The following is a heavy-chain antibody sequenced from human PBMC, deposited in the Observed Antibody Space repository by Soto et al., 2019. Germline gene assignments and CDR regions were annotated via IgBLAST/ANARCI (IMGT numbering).Heavy chain of an antibody. CDR3: AKEGGGDWSYVDY. Sequence: PGGSLRLSCAASGFTFSSYGMHWVRQAPGKGLEWVAVISYDGSNKYYADSVKGRFTISRDNSKNTLYLQMNSLRAEDTAVYYCAKEGGGDWSYVDYWGQGTLVTVSS. J-gene: IGHJ4*02. CDR2: ISYDGSNK. D-gene: IGHD2-21*02. V-gene: IGHV3-30*18. CDR1: GFTFSSYG.